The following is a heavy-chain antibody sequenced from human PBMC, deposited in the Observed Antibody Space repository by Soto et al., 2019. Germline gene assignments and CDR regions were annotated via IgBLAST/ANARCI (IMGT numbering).Heavy chain of an antibody. CDR1: GYTFTSYG. J-gene: IGHJ6*02. CDR2: ISAYNGNT. D-gene: IGHD3-3*01. V-gene: IGHV1-18*04. CDR3: AIEINFRDYDFWSGPIDYYYGMDV. Sequence: QVQLVQSGAEVKKPGASVKVSCKASGYTFTSYGISWVRQAPGQGLEWMGWISAYNGNTNYAQKLQGRVTMTTDTSTSTAYMELRSLRSDDTAVYYCAIEINFRDYDFWSGPIDYYYGMDVWGQGTTVTVSS.